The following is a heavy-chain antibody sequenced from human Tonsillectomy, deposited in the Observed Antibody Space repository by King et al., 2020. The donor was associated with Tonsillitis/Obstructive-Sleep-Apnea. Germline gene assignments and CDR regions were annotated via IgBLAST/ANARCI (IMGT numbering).Heavy chain of an antibody. V-gene: IGHV5-51*01. CDR1: GYSFTSYW. Sequence: AQLVQSGAEVKKPGESLKISCKGSGYSFTSYWIAWVRQMPGKCLEWMGIIYPGDSDTRYSPSFQGQVTMSADKSISTAHLQWSSLKASDTAMYYCARLETLVRGVMPKWGQGTLVTVSA. D-gene: IGHD3-10*01. CDR3: ARLETLVRGVMPK. CDR2: IYPGDSDT. J-gene: IGHJ4*02.